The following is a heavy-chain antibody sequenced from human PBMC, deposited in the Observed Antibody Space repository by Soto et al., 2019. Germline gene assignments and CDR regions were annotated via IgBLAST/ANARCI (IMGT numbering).Heavy chain of an antibody. CDR2: IYSGGNT. V-gene: IGHV3-66*01. CDR1: GFTVSSDY. J-gene: IGHJ6*04. D-gene: IGHD3-22*01. Sequence: EVQVVESGGGLVQPGGSLRLTCAASGFTVSSDYMNWVRQAPGKGLEWVSVIYSGGNTYYGDSVKGRFTISRDNSKNMLYLQMNSLRVEDTAVYYCASNTRDRNGMIVWGKGTTVTVSS. CDR3: ASNTRDRNGMIV.